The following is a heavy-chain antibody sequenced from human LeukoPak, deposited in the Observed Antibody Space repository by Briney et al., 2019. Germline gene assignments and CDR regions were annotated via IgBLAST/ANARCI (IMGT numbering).Heavy chain of an antibody. J-gene: IGHJ3*02. CDR1: GGSISSSSYY. Sequence: SETLSLTCTVSGGSISSSSYYWGWIRQPPGKGLEWIGSIYYSGSTYYNPSLKSRVTISVDTSKNQFSLKLSSVTAADTAVYYCARQTTYYYGSGSYPNGAFDIWGQGTMVTVSS. D-gene: IGHD3-10*01. V-gene: IGHV4-39*01. CDR3: ARQTTYYYGSGSYPNGAFDI. CDR2: IYYSGST.